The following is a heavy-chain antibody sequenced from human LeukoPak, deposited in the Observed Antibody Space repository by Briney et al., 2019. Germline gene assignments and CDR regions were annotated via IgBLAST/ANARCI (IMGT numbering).Heavy chain of an antibody. J-gene: IGHJ4*02. CDR1: GFTFDDYA. D-gene: IGHD4-17*01. CDR3: AKDDAYTVTSYYFDY. Sequence: SLRLSCAASGFTFDDYAMHWVRQAPGKGPEWVSGISWNSGSIGYADSVKGRFTISRDNAKNSLYLQMNSLRAEDTALYYCAKDDAYTVTSYYFDYWGQGTLVTVSS. CDR2: ISWNSGSI. V-gene: IGHV3-9*01.